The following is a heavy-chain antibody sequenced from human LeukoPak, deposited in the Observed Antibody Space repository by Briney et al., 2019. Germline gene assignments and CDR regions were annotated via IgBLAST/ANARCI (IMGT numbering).Heavy chain of an antibody. CDR1: GFTFSSYW. V-gene: IGHV3-74*01. CDR2: INTDGKAT. D-gene: IGHD5-18*01. Sequence: GGSLRLSCAASGFTFSSYWMHWVRQAPGKGLLWVARINTDGKATTYADSVKGRFTISRDNARDTVYLQMNSLRAEDTAVYYCAKSTAYWGQGTLVTVSS. CDR3: AKSTAY. J-gene: IGHJ4*02.